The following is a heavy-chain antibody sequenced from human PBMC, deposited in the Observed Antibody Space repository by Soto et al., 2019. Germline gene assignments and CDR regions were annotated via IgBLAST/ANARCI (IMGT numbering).Heavy chain of an antibody. CDR3: ARARLEWLLLARVGGYYYYGMDA. Sequence: GASVKVSCKASGYTFTGYYMHWVRQAPGQGLEWMGWINPNSGGTNYAQKFQGRVTMTRDTSISTAYMELSRLRSDDTAVYYCARARLEWLLLARVGGYYYYGMDAWGQGTTVTVSS. D-gene: IGHD3-3*01. J-gene: IGHJ6*02. CDR2: INPNSGGT. V-gene: IGHV1-2*02. CDR1: GYTFTGYY.